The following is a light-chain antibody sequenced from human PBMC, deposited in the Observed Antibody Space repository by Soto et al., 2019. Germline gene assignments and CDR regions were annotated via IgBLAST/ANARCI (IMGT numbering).Light chain of an antibody. V-gene: IGKV3-11*01. CDR1: QSVSSY. CDR3: PQRSNWPRGT. CDR2: DAS. J-gene: IGKJ2*02. Sequence: EIVLTQSPATLSLSPGERATLSCRASQSVSSYLAWYQQKPGQAPRLLIYDASNSATGIPARFSGSGSGTDFTLSISSLEPEDFAVYYCPQRSNWPRGTFGQGTKLEIK.